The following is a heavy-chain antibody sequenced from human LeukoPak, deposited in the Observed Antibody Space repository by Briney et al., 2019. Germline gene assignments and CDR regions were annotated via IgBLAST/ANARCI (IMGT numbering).Heavy chain of an antibody. CDR3: AKDSPGPIAAATNWFDP. V-gene: IGHV1-18*01. J-gene: IGHJ5*02. D-gene: IGHD6-13*01. CDR2: ISAYNGNT. Sequence: ASVKVSCKASGYTFTSYGISWVRQAPGQGLEWMGWISAYNGNTNYAQKLQGRVTMTTDTSTSTAYMELRSLRSDDTAVYYCAKDSPGPIAAATNWFDPWGQGTLVTVSS. CDR1: GYTFTSYG.